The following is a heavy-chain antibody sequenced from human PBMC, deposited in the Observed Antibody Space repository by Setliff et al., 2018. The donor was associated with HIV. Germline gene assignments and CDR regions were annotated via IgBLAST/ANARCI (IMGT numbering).Heavy chain of an antibody. CDR2: ISSDGGSM. D-gene: IGHD3-3*01. V-gene: IGHV3-64*02. Sequence: PGGSLRLSCAASGFTFSTHTMHWVRQAPGKGLEHVSGISSDGGSMYYADSVRGRFTISRDNSKNTLYLQMGSLRGDDMAVYYCASGKNYIFWSSYFGMDVWGQGTTVTVSS. J-gene: IGHJ6*02. CDR3: ASGKNYIFWSSYFGMDV. CDR1: GFTFSTHT.